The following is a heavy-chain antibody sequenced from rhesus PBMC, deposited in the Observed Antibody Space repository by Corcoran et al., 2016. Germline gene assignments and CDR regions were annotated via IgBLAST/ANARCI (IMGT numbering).Heavy chain of an antibody. CDR3: ARDWGEYDY. CDR2: ISYVGPP. D-gene: IGHD2-15*01. V-gene: IGHV4-122*02. CDR1: GYSISSGYG. Sequence: QLQLQESGPGLVKPSETLSLTCAVSGYSISSGYGWSWVRQPPGKGREWLGYISYVGPPASNPSLKSLVTLSRDTSQNQFVLNLTSVTAADTAVYYCARDWGEYDYWGQGVSVTVSS. J-gene: IGHJ4*01.